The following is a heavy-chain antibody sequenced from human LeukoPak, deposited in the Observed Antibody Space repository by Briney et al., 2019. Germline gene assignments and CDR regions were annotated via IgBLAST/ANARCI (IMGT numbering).Heavy chain of an antibody. D-gene: IGHD3-10*01. CDR2: ILHKGSGGTT. CDR3: SWIRGALGFYFIDV. CDR1: VLTFSDAW. J-gene: IGHJ6*03. Sequence: GGSLRLSCVVYVLTFSDAWMTWVRQAPGKGLEWVARILHKGSGGTTDYAAPVQGRFTISRDDSKDTLYLEMNSLKSEDTAVYYCSWIRGALGFYFIDVWGKGTTVTISS. V-gene: IGHV3-15*01.